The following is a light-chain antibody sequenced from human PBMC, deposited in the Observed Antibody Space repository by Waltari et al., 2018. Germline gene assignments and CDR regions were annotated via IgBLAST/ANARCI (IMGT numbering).Light chain of an antibody. CDR1: SSDVGSYYL. CDR3: CSYAGSSTYVV. J-gene: IGLJ2*01. V-gene: IGLV2-23*02. Sequence: QPALTQPASVSGSPGQSITISCTGTSSDVGSYYLVSWYQQHPGKAPKLMIYDVSKRPSGVSNRFSGSKSGNTASLTISGLQAEDEAEYYCCSYAGSSTYVVFGGGTKLTVL. CDR2: DVS.